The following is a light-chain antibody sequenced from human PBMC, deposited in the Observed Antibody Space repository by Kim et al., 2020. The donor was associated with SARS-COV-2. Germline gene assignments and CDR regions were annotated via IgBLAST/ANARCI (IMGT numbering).Light chain of an antibody. CDR3: RVWDSSSDHPV. CDR1: NIGSKT. Sequence: SYELTQPPSVSVAPGTTATITCGGNNIGSKTVHWYQQRPGQAPILVIYFDRDRPSGIPDRFSGSNSGNTATLTISRVEAGDEADFFCRVWDSSSDHPVFGGGTTLTVL. CDR2: FDR. V-gene: IGLV3-21*04. J-gene: IGLJ2*01.